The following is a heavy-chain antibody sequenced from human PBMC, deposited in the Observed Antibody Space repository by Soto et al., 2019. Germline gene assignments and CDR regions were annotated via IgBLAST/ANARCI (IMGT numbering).Heavy chain of an antibody. J-gene: IGHJ4*02. D-gene: IGHD2-15*01. CDR3: ARDRCSGGSCYEVNY. V-gene: IGHV3-33*01. Sequence: YADSVKGRFTISRDNSKNTLYLQMNSLRAEDTAVYYCARDRCSGGSCYEVNYWGQGTLVTVSS.